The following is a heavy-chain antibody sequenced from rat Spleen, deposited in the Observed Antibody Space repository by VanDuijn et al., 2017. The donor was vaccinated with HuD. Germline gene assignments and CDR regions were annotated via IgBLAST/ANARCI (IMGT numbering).Heavy chain of an antibody. D-gene: IGHD1-2*01. CDR2: ISNAGSIT. Sequence: EVQLVESGGGLVQPGRSLELSCVASGFTFNNYWMTWIRQAPGKGLEWVASISNAGSITYYPDSVKGRFTISRDNAKSTLYLQMDSLGSEDTATYYCTRRSSPYYFDYWGQGVMVTVSS. V-gene: IGHV5-31*01. J-gene: IGHJ2*01. CDR3: TRRSSPYYFDY. CDR1: GFTFNNYW.